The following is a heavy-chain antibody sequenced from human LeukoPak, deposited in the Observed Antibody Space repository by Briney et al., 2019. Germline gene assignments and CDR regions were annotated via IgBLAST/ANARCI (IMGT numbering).Heavy chain of an antibody. D-gene: IGHD3-3*01. CDR2: IHHTGST. J-gene: IGHJ6*02. Sequence: SQTLSLTCSISGGSITSGPYYWTWIRQHPGKGLEWIGYIHHTGSTSYHPSLKSRVSISLDTSKNQFSLKLTSVTAADTAVYYCASGSGYYPIGYYGMAVWGQGTKVTVSS. V-gene: IGHV4-31*03. CDR3: ASGSGYYPIGYYGMAV. CDR1: GGSITSGPYY.